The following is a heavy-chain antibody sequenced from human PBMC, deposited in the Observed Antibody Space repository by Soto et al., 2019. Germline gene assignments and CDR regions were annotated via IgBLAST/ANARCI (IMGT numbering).Heavy chain of an antibody. J-gene: IGHJ6*02. CDR1: GGTFSSYA. V-gene: IGHV1-69*13. CDR3: ARSTVAGTPRKNYYYYGMDV. D-gene: IGHD6-19*01. CDR2: IIPIFGTA. Sequence: SVKVSCEASGGTFSSYAISWVRQAPGQGLEWMGGIIPIFGTANYAQKFQGRVTITADESTSTAYMELSSLRSEDTAVYYCARSTVAGTPRKNYYYYGMDVWGQGTTVTVSS.